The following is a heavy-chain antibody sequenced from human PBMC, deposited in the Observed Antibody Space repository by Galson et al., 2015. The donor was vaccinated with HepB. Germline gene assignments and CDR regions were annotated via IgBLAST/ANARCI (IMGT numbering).Heavy chain of an antibody. Sequence: SLRLSCAASGFTFSSYAMSWVRQAPGKGLELVSSVSGSGDSPYYAGSVKGRFTISRDNSKNTLYLQMHSLRADDTAIYYCAKGGPTDHYFYYYYLDVWGTGTTVTVSS. CDR1: GFTFSSYA. CDR3: AKGGPTDHYFYYYYLDV. V-gene: IGHV3-23*01. D-gene: IGHD3-16*01. J-gene: IGHJ6*03. CDR2: VSGSGDSP.